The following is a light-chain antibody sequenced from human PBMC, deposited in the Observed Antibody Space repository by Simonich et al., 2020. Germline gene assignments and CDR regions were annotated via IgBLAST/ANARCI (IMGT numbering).Light chain of an antibody. J-gene: IGLJ2*01. Sequence: QAVLPQPASLSASPGASASLPCTLRSGINVGTYRIYWYQQKPGSPPQYLLMYKSDSDKQQGSGGPGRFAGSKDASAKAGILLISGLQAEDEADYYCMIWHSSAVVFGGGTKLTVL. CDR3: MIWHSSAVV. CDR2: YKSDSDK. V-gene: IGLV5-45*01. CDR1: SGINVGTYR.